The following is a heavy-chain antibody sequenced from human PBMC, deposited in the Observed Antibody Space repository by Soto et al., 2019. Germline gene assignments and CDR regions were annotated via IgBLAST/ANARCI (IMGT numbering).Heavy chain of an antibody. CDR3: AKDLGPPPLSYFDY. Sequence: LRLSCAASGFTFSSYAMSWVRQAPGKGPEWVSAISGSGGSTYYADSVKGRFTISRDNSKNTLYLQMNSLRAEDTAVYYCAKDLGPPPLSYFDYWGQGTLVTVSS. CDR2: ISGSGGST. CDR1: GFTFSSYA. V-gene: IGHV3-23*01. J-gene: IGHJ4*02.